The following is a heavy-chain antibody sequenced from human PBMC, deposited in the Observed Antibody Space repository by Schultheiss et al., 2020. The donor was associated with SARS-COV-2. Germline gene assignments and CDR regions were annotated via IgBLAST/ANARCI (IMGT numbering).Heavy chain of an antibody. CDR1: GYTFTSYD. CDR2: MNPNSGNT. CDR3: AVSFPGGNYYYYGMDV. V-gene: IGHV1-8*01. J-gene: IGHJ6*02. D-gene: IGHD1-1*01. Sequence: ASVKVSCKASGYTFTSYDINWVRQATGQGLEWMGWMNPNSGNTGYAQKFQGRVTMTRNTSISTAYMELSSLRSEDTAVYYCAVSFPGGNYYYYGMDVWGQGTTVTVSS.